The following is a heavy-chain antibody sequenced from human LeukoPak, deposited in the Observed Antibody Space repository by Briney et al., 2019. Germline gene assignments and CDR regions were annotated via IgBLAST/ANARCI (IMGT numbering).Heavy chain of an antibody. CDR2: IYYSGST. CDR3: ARGYSSSGDAFDI. Sequence: SETLSLTCTVSGGSISSYYSSWIRQPPGKGLEWIGYIYYSGSTNYNPSLKSRVTISVDTSKNQFSLKLSSVTAADTAVYYCARGYSSSGDAFDIWGQGTMVTVSS. CDR1: GGSISSYY. J-gene: IGHJ3*02. V-gene: IGHV4-59*01. D-gene: IGHD6-13*01.